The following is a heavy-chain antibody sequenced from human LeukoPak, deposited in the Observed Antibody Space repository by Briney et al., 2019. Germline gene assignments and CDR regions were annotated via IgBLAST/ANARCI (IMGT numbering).Heavy chain of an antibody. CDR2: IYSGGST. CDR3: TKEWFGQFAFDY. Sequence: HPGGSLRLSCAASGFIFSSNHISWVRQAPGKGLEWVSVIYSGGSTFYADSVKGRFTISRDNSENTLSLQLNSLRVEDTAVYYCTKEWFGQFAFDYWGQGTLVTVSS. CDR1: GFIFSSNH. J-gene: IGHJ4*02. D-gene: IGHD3-10*01. V-gene: IGHV3-53*01.